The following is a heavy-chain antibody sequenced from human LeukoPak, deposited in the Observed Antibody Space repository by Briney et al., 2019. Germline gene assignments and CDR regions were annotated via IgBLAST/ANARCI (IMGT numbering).Heavy chain of an antibody. V-gene: IGHV3-23*01. D-gene: IGHD1-1*01. CDR1: GFSFTTYA. Sequence: PGGSLRLSCAASGFSFTTYAMSWVRQAPARGPEWVSSIGGGGETFYADSVKGRFTLSRDDSRNTVYLQLNNLRVEDTAIYYCAKANWVSNADSVWWGQGTQVTVSS. CDR2: SIGGGGET. CDR3: AKANWVSNADSVW. J-gene: IGHJ4*02.